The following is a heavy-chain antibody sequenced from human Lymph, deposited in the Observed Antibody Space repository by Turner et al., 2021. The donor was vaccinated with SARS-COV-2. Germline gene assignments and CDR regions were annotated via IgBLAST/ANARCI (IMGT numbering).Heavy chain of an antibody. CDR1: GGSLSSYY. CDR3: ARVVPAGWYYFDY. D-gene: IGHD2-2*01. J-gene: IGHJ4*02. Sequence: QVQLQESGPGLVKPSETLSLTCTVSGGSLSSYYWSWIRQPPGKGLEWIGYIFYSGSTIYNPSLKSRVTISVDTSKNQFSLKLSSVTAADTAVYYWARVVPAGWYYFDYWGQGTLVTVSS. V-gene: IGHV4-59*01. CDR2: IFYSGST.